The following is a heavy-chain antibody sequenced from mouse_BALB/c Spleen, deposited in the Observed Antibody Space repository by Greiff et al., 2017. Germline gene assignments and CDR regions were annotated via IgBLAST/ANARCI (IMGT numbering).Heavy chain of an antibody. CDR3: ARWNYGSSYRYAMDY. Sequence: VQLKESGAELVKPGASVKLSCTASGFNIKDTYMHWVKQRPEQGLEWIGRIDPANGNTKYDPKFQGKATITADTSSNTAYLQLSSLTSEDTAVYYCARWNYGSSYRYAMDYWGQGTSVTVSS. D-gene: IGHD1-1*01. V-gene: IGHV14-3*02. CDR1: GFNIKDTY. J-gene: IGHJ4*01. CDR2: IDPANGNT.